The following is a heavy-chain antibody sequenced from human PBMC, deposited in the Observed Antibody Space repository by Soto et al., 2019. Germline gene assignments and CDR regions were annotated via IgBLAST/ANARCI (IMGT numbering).Heavy chain of an antibody. Sequence: VQLLASGGGLVQPGGSLRLSCVASGFSFSGYAMSWVRQAPGKGLVWVSSMTATGVSIYYADSVRGRFTISRDNSKNTLYLQMSSLRAEDTARYYCAKDSIPYSSSYDLDHWGRGALVAVSS. CDR2: MTATGVSI. V-gene: IGHV3-23*01. CDR1: GFSFSGYA. CDR3: AKDSIPYSSSYDLDH. J-gene: IGHJ4*02. D-gene: IGHD6-6*01.